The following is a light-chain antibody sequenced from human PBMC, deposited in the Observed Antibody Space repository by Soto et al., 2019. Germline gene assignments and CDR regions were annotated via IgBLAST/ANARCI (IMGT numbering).Light chain of an antibody. CDR1: QSVSSN. J-gene: IGKJ5*01. CDR2: GAS. V-gene: IGKV3D-15*01. CDR3: QQYNNWPLT. Sequence: IVLTQSPATLSVSPGERGTLSCSASQSVSSNLAWHQQRPGQAPRLLIYGASTRATGVPARFSGGGSGTEFTLTITSLQSEDFAVYWCQQYNNWPLTFGPGTRLEIK.